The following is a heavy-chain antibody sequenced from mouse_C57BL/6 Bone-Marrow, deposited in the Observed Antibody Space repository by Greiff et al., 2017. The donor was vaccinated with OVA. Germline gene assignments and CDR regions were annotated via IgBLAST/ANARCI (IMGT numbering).Heavy chain of an antibody. Sequence: EVQLQQSGAELVRPGASVKLSCTASGFNIKDDYMHWVKQRPEQGLEWIGWIDPENGDTEYASKFQGKATITADTSSNTAYLQLSSLTSEDTAVYYCTTDSSGYVAYWGQGTLGTVSA. D-gene: IGHD3-2*02. CDR1: GFNIKDDY. CDR2: IDPENGDT. V-gene: IGHV14-4*01. J-gene: IGHJ3*01. CDR3: TTDSSGYVAY.